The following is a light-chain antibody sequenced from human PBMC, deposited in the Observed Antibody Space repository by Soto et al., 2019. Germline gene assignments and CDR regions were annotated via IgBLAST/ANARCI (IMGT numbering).Light chain of an antibody. J-gene: IGLJ2*01. CDR2: EGT. Sequence: QSALTQPASVSASPGQSITISCTGTSSNVGTYDLVSWYQHHPDKDPKLIIYEGTKRPSGISSRFSGSKSGNTASLTISGLQAEDDADYYCCSFAVGAALVFGGGTKLIVL. CDR1: SSNVGTYDL. V-gene: IGLV2-23*01. CDR3: CSFAVGAALV.